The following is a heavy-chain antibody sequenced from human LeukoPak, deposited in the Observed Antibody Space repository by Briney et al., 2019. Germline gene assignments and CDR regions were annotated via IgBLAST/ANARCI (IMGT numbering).Heavy chain of an antibody. CDR1: GFTFSSYE. Sequence: PGGSLRLSCAASGFTFSSYEMNWVRQPPGKGLEWVSYISSSGLAIYDGDSVKGRFTISRDNAKNSLYLQMNSLRAEDTAVYYCVRGGSGSSNNWFDPWGQGTLVAVSS. CDR2: ISSSGLAI. CDR3: VRGGSGSSNNWFDP. D-gene: IGHD3-10*01. V-gene: IGHV3-48*03. J-gene: IGHJ5*02.